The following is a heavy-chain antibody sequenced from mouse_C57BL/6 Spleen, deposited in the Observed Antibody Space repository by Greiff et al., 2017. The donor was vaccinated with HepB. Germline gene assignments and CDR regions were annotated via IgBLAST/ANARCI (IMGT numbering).Heavy chain of an antibody. Sequence: ESGPGLVKPSQSLSLTCSVTGYSITSGYSWNWIRQFPGNKLEWMGYISYDGSNNYNPSLKNRISITRDTSKNQFFLKLNSVTTEDTATYYCARDTVVATAWFAYWGQGTLVTVSA. V-gene: IGHV3-6*01. CDR1: GYSITSGYS. D-gene: IGHD1-1*01. CDR3: ARDTVVATAWFAY. J-gene: IGHJ3*01. CDR2: ISYDGSN.